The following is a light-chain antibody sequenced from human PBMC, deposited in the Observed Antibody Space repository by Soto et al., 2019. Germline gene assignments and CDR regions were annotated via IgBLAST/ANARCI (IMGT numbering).Light chain of an antibody. V-gene: IGKV1-39*01. CDR1: QIINTY. CDR2: AAS. J-gene: IGKJ2*01. CDR3: QQSYSSLYT. Sequence: DIQMTQPPSSLSPSVGDRVTITCRASQIINTYLNWYQQKPGKVPKLLIFAASSLQSGVPSRFSGSGSGTDFTLTINSLQPEDFATYYCQQSYSSLYTFGQGTKLEIK.